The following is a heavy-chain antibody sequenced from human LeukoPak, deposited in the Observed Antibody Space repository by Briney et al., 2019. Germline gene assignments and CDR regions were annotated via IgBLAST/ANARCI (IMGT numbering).Heavy chain of an antibody. CDR3: AKTRYNSGSYYFDY. V-gene: IGHV3-23*01. CDR2: ISGSGGST. J-gene: IGHJ4*02. D-gene: IGHD1-26*01. Sequence: GGSLRLSCAASGFTFSSYWVHWVRQAPGKGLEWVSAISGSGGSTYYADSVKGRFTISRDNSKNTLYLQMNSLRAEDTAVYYCAKTRYNSGSYYFDYWGQGTLVTVSS. CDR1: GFTFSSYW.